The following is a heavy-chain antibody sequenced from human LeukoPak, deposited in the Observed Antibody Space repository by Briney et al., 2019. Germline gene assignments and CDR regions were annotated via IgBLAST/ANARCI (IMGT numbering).Heavy chain of an antibody. D-gene: IGHD3-22*01. J-gene: IGHJ4*02. Sequence: GGSLRLSCAASGFTFSSYAMSWVRQAPGKGLEWVSAISGSGSSTYYVDSVEGRFTISSDISKNTLFLQMNSLRAEDTAIYYCAKHVQDYYDSSGSRSYDYWGQGTLVTVSS. CDR2: ISGSGSST. V-gene: IGHV3-23*01. CDR3: AKHVQDYYDSSGSRSYDY. CDR1: GFTFSSYA.